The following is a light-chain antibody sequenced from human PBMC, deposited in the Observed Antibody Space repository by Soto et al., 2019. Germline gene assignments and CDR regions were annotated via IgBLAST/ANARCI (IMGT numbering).Light chain of an antibody. CDR2: SNN. V-gene: IGLV1-44*01. J-gene: IGLJ2*01. CDR1: SSNIGSNT. Sequence: QSVLTQPPSASGTPGQRVTISCSGSSSNIGSNTVNWYQQLPGTAPKLLIYSNNQRPSWVPDRFSGSKSGTSASLAISCRQSADEAAYYCAAWYDSLNGVVFGGGTKLTVL. CDR3: AAWYDSLNGVV.